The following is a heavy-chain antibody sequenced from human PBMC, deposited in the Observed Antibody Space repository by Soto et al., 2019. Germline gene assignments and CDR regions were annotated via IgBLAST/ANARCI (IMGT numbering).Heavy chain of an antibody. J-gene: IGHJ6*02. CDR1: GGSISSSSYY. CDR2: IYYSGST. Sequence: SETLSLTWTVSGGSISSSSYYWGWIRQPPGKGLEWIGSIYYSGSTYYNPSLKSRVTISVDTSKNQFSLKLSSVTAADTAVYYCARRKGITGTTLLYYYYGMDVWGQGTTVTVSS. V-gene: IGHV4-39*01. CDR3: ARRKGITGTTLLYYYYGMDV. D-gene: IGHD1-7*01.